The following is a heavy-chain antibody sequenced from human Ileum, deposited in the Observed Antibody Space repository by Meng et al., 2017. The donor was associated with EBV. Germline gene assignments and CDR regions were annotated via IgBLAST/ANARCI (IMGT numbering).Heavy chain of an antibody. CDR2: ISISGGDT. D-gene: IGHD4-11*01. V-gene: IGHV3-23*04. CDR1: GFTFSKYA. J-gene: IGHJ4*02. Sequence: EVQLVESGGGLVQPGGSLRLSCGASGFTFSKYAMNWVRQAPGKGLDWVSSISISGGDTYYADSVEGRFTISRDNSKNTLYLQMNSLRAEDTALYYCAKTSHDYNNWVHFDYWCRGTLVTVSS. CDR3: AKTSHDYNNWVHFDY.